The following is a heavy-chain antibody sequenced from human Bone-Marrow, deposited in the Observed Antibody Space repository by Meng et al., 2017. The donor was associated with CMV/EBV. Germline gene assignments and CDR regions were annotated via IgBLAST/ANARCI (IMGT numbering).Heavy chain of an antibody. CDR1: GFTFDDYG. CDR3: ARSYDSSGWGWFDP. Sequence: GGSLRLSCAASGFTFDDYGMSWVRQAPGKGLEWVSGINWNGGSTGYADSVKGRFTISRDNSKNSLYLQMNSLRTEDTALYYCARSYDSSGWGWFDPWCQGTLVTVSS. J-gene: IGHJ5*02. V-gene: IGHV3-20*04. D-gene: IGHD3-22*01. CDR2: INWNGGST.